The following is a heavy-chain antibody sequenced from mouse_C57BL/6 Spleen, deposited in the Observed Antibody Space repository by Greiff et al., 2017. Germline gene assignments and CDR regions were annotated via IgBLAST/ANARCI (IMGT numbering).Heavy chain of an antibody. CDR3: ARYDYYGYAMDY. J-gene: IGHJ4*01. CDR2: IYPGDGDT. D-gene: IGHD1-1*01. CDR1: GYAFSSYW. V-gene: IGHV1-80*01. Sequence: QVQLKESGAELVKPGASVKISCKASGYAFSSYWMNWVKQRPGKGLEWIGQIYPGDGDTNYNGKFKGKATLTADKSSSTAYMQLSSLTSEDSAVYFCARYDYYGYAMDYWGQGTSVTVSS.